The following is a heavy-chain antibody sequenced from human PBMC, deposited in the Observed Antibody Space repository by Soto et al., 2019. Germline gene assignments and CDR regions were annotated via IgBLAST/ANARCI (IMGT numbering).Heavy chain of an antibody. CDR1: GGSVNGYY. CDR2: INHTGGT. Sequence: SETLSLTCAVYGGSVNGYYWNWIRQPPGKGLEWIGEINHTGGTHYNPSLKSRVTMSVDTSKNQFSLRLSSVTAADTAIYYCARYRREAVAGYTLDNWGQGILVTVST. D-gene: IGHD6-13*01. J-gene: IGHJ4*02. V-gene: IGHV4-34*10. CDR3: ARYRREAVAGYTLDN.